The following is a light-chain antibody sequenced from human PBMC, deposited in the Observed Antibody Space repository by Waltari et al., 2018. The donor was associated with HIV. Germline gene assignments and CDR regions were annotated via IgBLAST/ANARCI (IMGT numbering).Light chain of an antibody. J-gene: IGLJ3*02. V-gene: IGLV1-44*01. Sequence: QSVLTQPPSASGTPGQRVTISCSGSSSNIGSNTVSWYQQLPGTAPKLLIYSNNQRPSGVPDRFSCSKSGTSASLASSGLQSEDEADYYCAAWDDSLNGWVFGGGTKLTVL. CDR2: SNN. CDR1: SSNIGSNT. CDR3: AAWDDSLNGWV.